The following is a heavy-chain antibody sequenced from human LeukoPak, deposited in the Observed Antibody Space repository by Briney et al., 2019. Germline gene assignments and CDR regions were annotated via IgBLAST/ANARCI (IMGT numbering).Heavy chain of an antibody. J-gene: IGHJ4*02. Sequence: PSETLSLTCTVSGGSISSYYRSWIRQPPGKGLEWIGYIYYSGSTNYNPSLKSRVTISVDTSKNQFSLKLSSVTAADTAVYYCARAQYYYDSSGYHVYFDYWGQGTLVTVSS. V-gene: IGHV4-59*01. CDR1: GGSISSYY. D-gene: IGHD3-22*01. CDR2: IYYSGST. CDR3: ARAQYYYDSSGYHVYFDY.